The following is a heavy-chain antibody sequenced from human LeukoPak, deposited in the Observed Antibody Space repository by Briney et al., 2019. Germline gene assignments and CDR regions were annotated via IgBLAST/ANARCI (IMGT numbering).Heavy chain of an antibody. D-gene: IGHD6-13*01. V-gene: IGHV3-7*01. CDR3: ARWELTGSWFFDY. Sequence: PGGSLRLSCVVSGFTFSNYWMSWVRQAPGKGLEWVANIKGDGSGTSYVDSVKGRFTISRDNAKTSLHLQMNSLRAEDTAVYYCARWELTGSWFFDYWGQGTLVTVSS. J-gene: IGHJ4*02. CDR2: IKGDGSGT. CDR1: GFTFSNYW.